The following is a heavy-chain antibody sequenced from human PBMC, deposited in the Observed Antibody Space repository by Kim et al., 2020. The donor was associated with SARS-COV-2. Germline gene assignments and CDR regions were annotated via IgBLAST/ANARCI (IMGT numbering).Heavy chain of an antibody. CDR3: ARDGRSGYYMGYYYYYMDV. CDR1: GYTFTSYA. V-gene: IGHV1-3*01. D-gene: IGHD3-3*01. CDR2: INAGNGNT. Sequence: ASVKVSCKASGYTFTSYAMHWVRQAPGQRLEWMGWINAGNGNTKYSQKFQGRVTITRDTSASTAYMELSSLRSEDTAVYYCARDGRSGYYMGYYYYYMDVWGKGTTVTVSS. J-gene: IGHJ6*03.